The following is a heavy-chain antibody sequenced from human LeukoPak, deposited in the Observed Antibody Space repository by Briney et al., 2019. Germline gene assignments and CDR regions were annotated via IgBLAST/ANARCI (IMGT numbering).Heavy chain of an antibody. CDR1: GDSINSYY. J-gene: IGHJ3*02. CDR3: ARGRWLPNAFDI. V-gene: IGHV4-59*01. CDR2: IYYSGRT. D-gene: IGHD5-24*01. Sequence: SETLSLTCTVSGDSINSYYWNWIRRPPGKGLEWIGYIYYSGRTDYNPSLKSRVTISVDTSKHQFSMKLKSVTAADTAVYFCARGRWLPNAFDIWGQGTMVTVFS.